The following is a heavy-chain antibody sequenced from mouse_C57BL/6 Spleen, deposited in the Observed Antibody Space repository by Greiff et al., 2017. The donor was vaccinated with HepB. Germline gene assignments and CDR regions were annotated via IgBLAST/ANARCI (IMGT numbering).Heavy chain of an antibody. Sequence: QVQLQQPGAELVRPGSSVKLSCKASGYTFTSYWMHWEKQRPIQGLEWIGNIDPSDSETHYNQKFKDKATLTVDKSSSTAYMQLSSLTSEDSAVYYCARSYGSSWGYWGQGTTLTVSS. D-gene: IGHD1-1*01. V-gene: IGHV1-52*01. CDR1: GYTFTSYW. CDR3: ARSYGSSWGY. J-gene: IGHJ2*01. CDR2: IDPSDSET.